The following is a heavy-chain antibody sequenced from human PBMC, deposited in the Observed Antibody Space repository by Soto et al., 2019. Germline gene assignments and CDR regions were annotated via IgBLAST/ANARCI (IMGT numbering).Heavy chain of an antibody. Sequence: QVQLVESGGGLVKPGGCLRVSCAASGVTFIDCYMNWIRQAPGKGLEWVSYISSSGSSINYAGSVKGRFTISRDNAKNSLYLQMNSLRAEDTAMYYCARVRFGEWGYAMDVWGQVTTVTVSS. CDR1: GVTFIDCY. J-gene: IGHJ6*02. V-gene: IGHV3-11*01. CDR3: ARVRFGEWGYAMDV. CDR2: ISSSGSSI. D-gene: IGHD3-10*01.